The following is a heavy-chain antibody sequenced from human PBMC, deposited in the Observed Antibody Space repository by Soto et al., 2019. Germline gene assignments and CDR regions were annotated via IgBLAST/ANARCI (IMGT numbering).Heavy chain of an antibody. J-gene: IGHJ4*02. V-gene: IGHV3-23*03. Sequence: HPGGSLRLSCSTSGFTFGDFSLSWFLQAPGKGLEWVSVIYSGGSTYYADSVKGRFTISRDNSKNTLYLQMNSLRAEDTAVYYCAKDYFSTGYYYGFDYWGQGTLVTVSS. D-gene: IGHD3-22*01. CDR2: IYSGGST. CDR3: AKDYFSTGYYYGFDY. CDR1: GFTFGDFS.